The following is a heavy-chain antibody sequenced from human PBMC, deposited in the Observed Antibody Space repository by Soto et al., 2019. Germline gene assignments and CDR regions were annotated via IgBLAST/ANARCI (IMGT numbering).Heavy chain of an antibody. CDR1: GGTFSSYA. Sequence: AASVKVSCKASGGTFSSYAISWVRQAPGQGLEWMGGIIPIFGTANYAQKFQGRVTITADESTSTAYMELSSLRSEDTAVYYCARDVRSDDILTGYYFGRYYFDYWGQGTLVTVSS. CDR2: IIPIFGTA. D-gene: IGHD3-9*01. J-gene: IGHJ4*02. V-gene: IGHV1-69*13. CDR3: ARDVRSDDILTGYYFGRYYFDY.